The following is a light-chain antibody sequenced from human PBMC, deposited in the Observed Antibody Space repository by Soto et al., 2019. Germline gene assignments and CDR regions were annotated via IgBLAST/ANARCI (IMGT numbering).Light chain of an antibody. J-gene: IGKJ4*01. Sequence: VMTQSPATLPASPGERVTLSCRASQSVNTDLAWYKQKPGQTPRLLVLRASTRATGIPARFSGSGSGTEFTLTISSLQPEDFAVYYCQQYNNWPLTFGGGTKVEIK. CDR1: QSVNTD. V-gene: IGKV3-15*01. CDR2: RAS. CDR3: QQYNNWPLT.